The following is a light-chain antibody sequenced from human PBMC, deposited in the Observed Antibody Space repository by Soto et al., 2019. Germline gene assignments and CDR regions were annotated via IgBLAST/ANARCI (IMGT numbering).Light chain of an antibody. CDR1: QTVGSS. CDR3: QQYNNWPQT. Sequence: TQSPATLSWCPGGRATLSSRARQTVGSSFVAWYQQTRGQAPRLLIYGASNRATGIPDRFSGSGSGTEFTLTISSLQSEDFAVYYCQQYNNWPQTFGQGTKVDI. CDR2: GAS. V-gene: IGKV3D-15*01. J-gene: IGKJ1*01.